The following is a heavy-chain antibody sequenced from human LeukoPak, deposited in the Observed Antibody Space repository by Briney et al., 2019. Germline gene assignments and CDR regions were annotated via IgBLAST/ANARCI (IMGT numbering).Heavy chain of an antibody. CDR3: ARCEGHSLLWFGEQIYYGMDV. Sequence: ASVKVSCKASGYTFNKYGISWVRQAPGQGLEWMGWISAYNGNTNYAQKLQGRVTMTTDTSTSTAYMELRSLRSDDTAVYYCARCEGHSLLWFGEQIYYGMDVWGQRATVTVSS. CDR2: ISAYNGNT. D-gene: IGHD3-10*01. V-gene: IGHV1-18*04. CDR1: GYTFNKYG. J-gene: IGHJ6*02.